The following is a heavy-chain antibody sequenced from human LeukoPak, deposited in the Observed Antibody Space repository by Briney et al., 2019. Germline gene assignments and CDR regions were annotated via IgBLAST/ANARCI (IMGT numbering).Heavy chain of an antibody. D-gene: IGHD6-13*01. CDR1: GYSFTSYW. Sequence: GESLKISCKGSGYSFTSYWIGWVRQMPGKGLEGMGIIYPGDSDTRYSPSFQGQVTISADKSISTAYLQWSSLKASDTAMYYCARRLAAAGGALDLWGRGTLITVSS. CDR3: ARRLAAAGGALDL. J-gene: IGHJ2*01. V-gene: IGHV5-51*01. CDR2: IYPGDSDT.